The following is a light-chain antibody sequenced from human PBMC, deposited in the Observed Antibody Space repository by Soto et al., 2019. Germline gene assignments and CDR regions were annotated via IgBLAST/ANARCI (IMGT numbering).Light chain of an antibody. J-gene: IGLJ2*01. V-gene: IGLV2-14*03. CDR3: TSYTRDSTVSVI. CDR2: DVF. CDR1: NGIITSHKS. Sequence: QSALTQPASVSGSPGQSITISCTGFNGIITSHKSVSWYQQHPRKAPKLILYDVFYRPSGISSRFAGSGSGNTASLTISGLQAEDEADYYCTSYTRDSTVSVICGRGTKLTVL.